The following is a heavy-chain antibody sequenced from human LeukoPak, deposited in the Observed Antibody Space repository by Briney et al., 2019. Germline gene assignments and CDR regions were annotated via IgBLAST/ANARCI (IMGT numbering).Heavy chain of an antibody. CDR2: ISSSSTI. D-gene: IGHD3-16*02. CDR1: GFTFSSYS. V-gene: IGHV3-48*01. Sequence: PGGSLRLSCAASGFTFSSYSMNWVRQAPGKWLEWVSYISSSSTIYYADSVKGRFTISRDNAKNSLYLQMNSLRAEDTAVYYCARDRIPHGYDYVWVSYRPSEFDYWGQGTLVTVSS. J-gene: IGHJ4*02. CDR3: ARDRIPHGYDYVWVSYRPSEFDY.